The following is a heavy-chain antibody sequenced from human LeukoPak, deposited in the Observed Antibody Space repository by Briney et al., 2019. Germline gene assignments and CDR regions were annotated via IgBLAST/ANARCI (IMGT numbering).Heavy chain of an antibody. J-gene: IGHJ3*02. V-gene: IGHV4-59*01. CDR2: IYYSGST. Sequence: SETLSLTCAVSGGSISSYYWSWIRQPPGKGVEWIGYIYYSGSTNYKPSLKSRDTISVDPSKNQFSLKLSSVTAADTAVYYCAREMYYYDSSGYQDSFKGDAFDIWGQGTMVTVSS. CDR1: GGSISSYY. D-gene: IGHD3-22*01. CDR3: AREMYYYDSSGYQDSFKGDAFDI.